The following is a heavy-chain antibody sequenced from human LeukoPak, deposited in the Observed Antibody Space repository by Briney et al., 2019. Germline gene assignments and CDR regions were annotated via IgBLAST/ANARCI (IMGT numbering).Heavy chain of an antibody. D-gene: IGHD4-23*01. V-gene: IGHV3-30-3*01. CDR2: ISYDGSNK. CDR1: GFTFSSYA. Sequence: PGGSLRLSCAASGFTFSSYAMHWVRQAPGEGLEWVAVISYDGSNKYYADSVKGRFTISRDNSKNTLYLQMNSLRAEDTAVYYCARDGKRGATTVVTPGYYGMDVWGQGTTVTVSS. CDR3: ARDGKRGATTVVTPGYYGMDV. J-gene: IGHJ6*02.